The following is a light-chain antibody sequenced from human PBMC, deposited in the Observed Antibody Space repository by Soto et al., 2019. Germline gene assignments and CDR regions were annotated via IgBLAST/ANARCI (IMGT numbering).Light chain of an antibody. CDR3: CSYAGSYTWV. CDR2: DVT. J-gene: IGLJ3*02. Sequence: QSALTQPRSVSESPRQSVTISCTGTSSDVGGYNYVSWYQQHPGKAPKLMIYDVTKRPSGVPDRFSGSKSGNTASLTISGLQAEDEADYYCCSYAGSYTWVFGGGTKLTVL. V-gene: IGLV2-11*01. CDR1: SSDVGGYNY.